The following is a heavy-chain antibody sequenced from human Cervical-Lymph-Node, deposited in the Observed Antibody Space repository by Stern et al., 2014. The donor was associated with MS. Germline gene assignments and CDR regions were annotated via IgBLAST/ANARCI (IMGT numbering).Heavy chain of an antibody. CDR3: ARGNSTGYYRDWFDP. CDR1: GFSLSASGVS. V-gene: IGHV2-5*02. CDR2: ISWDDDK. J-gene: IGHJ5*02. D-gene: IGHD6-19*01. Sequence: QVTLRESGPTLVKPTQTLTLTCTFSGFSLSASGVSVGWIRQPQGKALEWLALISWDDDKRYSPSLKSRLTITKDTSKNQVVLTMTNMDPVDTATFYCARGNSTGYYRDWFDPWGQGTLVTVSS.